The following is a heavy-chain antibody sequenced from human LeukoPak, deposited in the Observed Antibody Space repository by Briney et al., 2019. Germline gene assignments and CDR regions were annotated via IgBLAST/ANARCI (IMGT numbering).Heavy chain of an antibody. CDR3: ARHARRWGYCSSTSCFSYFDY. J-gene: IGHJ4*02. CDR1: GGSISSSSYY. CDR2: IYYSGST. Sequence: SETLSLTCTVSGGSISSSSYYWGWIRQPPGKGLEWIGSIYYSGSTYYNPSLKSRVTISVDTSKNQFSLKLSSVTAADTAVYYCARHARRWGYCSSTSCFSYFDYWGQGTLVTVSS. D-gene: IGHD2-2*01. V-gene: IGHV4-39*01.